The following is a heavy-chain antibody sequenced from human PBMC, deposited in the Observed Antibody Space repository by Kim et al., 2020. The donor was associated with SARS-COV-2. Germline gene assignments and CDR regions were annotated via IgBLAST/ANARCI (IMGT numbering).Heavy chain of an antibody. CDR3: ARDPIPKLKYGDYEGMHFDY. J-gene: IGHJ4*02. Sequence: GGSLRLSCAASGFTFSSYGMHWVRQAPGKGLERVAVISYDGSNKYYADSVKGRFTISRDNSKNTLYLQMNSLRAEDTAVYYCARDPIPKLKYGDYEGMHFDYWGQGTLVTISS. CDR2: ISYDGSNK. V-gene: IGHV3-33*05. CDR1: GFTFSSYG. D-gene: IGHD4-17*01.